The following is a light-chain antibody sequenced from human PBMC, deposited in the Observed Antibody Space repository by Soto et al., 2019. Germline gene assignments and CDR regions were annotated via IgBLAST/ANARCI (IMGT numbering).Light chain of an antibody. CDR2: GAS. V-gene: IGKV3-15*01. CDR3: QQHNNWPPYT. CDR1: QSVSSD. Sequence: EIGMTQSPATLSVSPGERATLSCRASQSVSSDLAWYQQKPGQAPRLLIYGASTRATGIPARFSGSGSGTEFTLTISSLQSEDFAVYYCQQHNNWPPYTFGEGTKLEIK. J-gene: IGKJ2*01.